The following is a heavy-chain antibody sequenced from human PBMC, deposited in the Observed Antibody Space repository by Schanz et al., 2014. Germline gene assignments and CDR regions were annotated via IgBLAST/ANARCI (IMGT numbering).Heavy chain of an antibody. CDR3: AKTSVLYPWGYFDY. D-gene: IGHD2-8*01. V-gene: IGHV4-39*01. Sequence: QLQLQESGPGLVKPSETLSLTCTVSGGSISSSTYYWGWIRQPPGKGLEWIGIIYYSGSTYYNTSLKSLVPISVDAAKNKFFLKLSSVTAADTAVYYCAKTSVLYPWGYFDYWGQGTLVTVSS. CDR2: IYYSGST. J-gene: IGHJ4*02. CDR1: GGSISSSTYY.